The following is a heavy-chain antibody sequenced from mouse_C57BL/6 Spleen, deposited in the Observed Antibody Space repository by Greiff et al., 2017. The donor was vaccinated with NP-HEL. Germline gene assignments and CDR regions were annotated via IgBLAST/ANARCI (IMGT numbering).Heavy chain of an antibody. V-gene: IGHV5-4*01. Sequence: DVKLVESGGGLVKPGGSLKLSCAASGFTFSSYAMSWVRQTPEKRLEWVATISDGGSYTYYPDNVKGRFTISRDNAKNNLYLQMSHLKSEDTAMYYCARDRTIYYYGSSDYYAMDYWGQGTSVTVSS. CDR2: ISDGGSYT. D-gene: IGHD1-1*01. CDR1: GFTFSSYA. J-gene: IGHJ4*01. CDR3: ARDRTIYYYGSSDYYAMDY.